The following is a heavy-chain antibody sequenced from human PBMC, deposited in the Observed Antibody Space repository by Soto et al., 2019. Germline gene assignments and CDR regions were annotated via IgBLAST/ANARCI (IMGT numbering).Heavy chain of an antibody. D-gene: IGHD6-13*01. Sequence: XATLLLPCAVSGGCISSSNGWSWFRQPPGKGLEWIGEIYHSGSTNYNPSLKSRVTISVDKSKNQFSLKLSSVTAADTAVYYCARDSSSLAGYGMDVWAQGTTVTVSS. CDR2: IYHSGST. CDR3: ARDSSSLAGYGMDV. J-gene: IGHJ6*02. V-gene: IGHV4-4*02. CDR1: GGCISSSNG.